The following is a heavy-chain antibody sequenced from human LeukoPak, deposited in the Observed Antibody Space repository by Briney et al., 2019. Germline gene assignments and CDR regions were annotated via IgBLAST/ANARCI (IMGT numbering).Heavy chain of an antibody. V-gene: IGHV3-21*01. CDR1: GFTFSRYS. D-gene: IGHD6-19*01. CDR2: ISTSSSYI. J-gene: IGHJ4*02. Sequence: GGSLRLSCAASGFTFSRYSMNWVRQAPGKGLEWVSSISTSSSYIYYADSVKGRFTISRDNAKNSLYLQMNSLRAEDTAIYYCLLNRGIAVAGIENYWGQGTLVTVSS. CDR3: LLNRGIAVAGIENY.